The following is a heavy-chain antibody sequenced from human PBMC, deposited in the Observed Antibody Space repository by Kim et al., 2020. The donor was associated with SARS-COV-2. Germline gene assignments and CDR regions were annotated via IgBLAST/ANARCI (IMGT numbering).Heavy chain of an antibody. D-gene: IGHD1-1*01. V-gene: IGHV5-51*01. CDR3: ARRPRTTPRSQIYYFDY. J-gene: IGHJ4*02. Sequence: GESLQISCKGSGYSFTSYWIGWVRQMPGKGLEWMGIIYPGDSDTRYSPSFQGQVTISADKSISTAYLQWSSLKASDTAMYYCARRPRTTPRSQIYYFDYWGQGTLVTVSS. CDR1: GYSFTSYW. CDR2: IYPGDSDT.